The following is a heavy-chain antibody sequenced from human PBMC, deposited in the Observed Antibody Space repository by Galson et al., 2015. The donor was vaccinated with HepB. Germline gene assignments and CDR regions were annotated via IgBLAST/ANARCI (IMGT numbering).Heavy chain of an antibody. V-gene: IGHV3-21*01. CDR2: ISSSSYI. CDR3: ARDYYDSSGYTDFDY. J-gene: IGHJ4*02. CDR1: GFTFSSYS. Sequence: SLRLSCAASGFTFSSYSMNWVRQAPGKGLEWVSSISSSSYIYYADSVKGRFTISRDNAKNSLYLQMNSLRAEDTAVYYCARDYYDSSGYTDFDYWGQGTLVTVSS. D-gene: IGHD3-22*01.